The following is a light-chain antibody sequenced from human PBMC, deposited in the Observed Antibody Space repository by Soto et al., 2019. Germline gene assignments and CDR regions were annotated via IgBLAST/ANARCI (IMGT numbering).Light chain of an antibody. CDR1: QSVNID. V-gene: IGKV3D-15*01. CDR2: SAS. J-gene: IGKJ3*01. Sequence: EIVLTQSPATLSVSPGERATLSCRASQSVNIDLVWYQQKPGQAPKLLMFSASARDTGIPARFIGGGSETEFTLTISSLQPEDSVVYYCQQYNTWPFTFGPGTKVDIK. CDR3: QQYNTWPFT.